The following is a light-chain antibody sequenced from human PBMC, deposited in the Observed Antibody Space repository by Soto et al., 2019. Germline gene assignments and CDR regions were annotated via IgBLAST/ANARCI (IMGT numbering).Light chain of an antibody. CDR2: GAS. CDR3: QQYGRSPPYT. CDR1: QSVNSNS. J-gene: IGKJ2*01. V-gene: IGKV3-20*01. Sequence: ESVLTQSPGTLSLSPGERATLSCRASQSVNSNSLAWYQQKPGQAPRLLIYGASSRATGIPDRFSGSGSGTDFTLTISRLEAEDFAVYYCQQYGRSPPYTFGQGTKLEIK.